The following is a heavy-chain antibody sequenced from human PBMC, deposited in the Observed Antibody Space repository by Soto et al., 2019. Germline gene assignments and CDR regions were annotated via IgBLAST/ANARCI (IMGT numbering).Heavy chain of an antibody. Sequence: QVQLQESGPGLVKPSQTLSLTCTVSGGSISSGAYYWSWIRQHPGKGLEWIGYIYYSGSTYYNPSLKSRVTISVDTSKNQFSLKRSSVTAADTAVYYCARWWSGSRQGFDPWGQGTLGTVSS. J-gene: IGHJ5*02. CDR1: GGSISSGAYY. CDR2: IYYSGST. CDR3: ARWWSGSRQGFDP. V-gene: IGHV4-31*03. D-gene: IGHD3-3*01.